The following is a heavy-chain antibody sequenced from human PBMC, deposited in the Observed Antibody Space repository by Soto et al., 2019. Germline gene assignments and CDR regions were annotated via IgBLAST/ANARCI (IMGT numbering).Heavy chain of an antibody. J-gene: IGHJ3*02. CDR1: GFTFNSYA. Sequence: PGGSLRLSCEASGFTFNSYALNWVRQAPGKGLEWVLFISSSGRTTYYADSVKGRFTISRDNSKNTLYLQMNSLRAEDTAVYYCAKDSSLYCSSTSCYAYYDILTGFSSPAFDIWGQGTMVTVSS. V-gene: IGHV3-23*01. CDR2: ISSSGRTT. D-gene: IGHD2-2*01. CDR3: AKDSSLYCSSTSCYAYYDILTGFSSPAFDI.